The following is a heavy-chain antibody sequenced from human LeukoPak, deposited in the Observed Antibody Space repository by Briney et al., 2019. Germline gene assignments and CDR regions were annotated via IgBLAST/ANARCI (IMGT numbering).Heavy chain of an antibody. Sequence: ASVKVSCKASGYTFTSYGISWVRQAPGQGLEWMGWISAYNGNTNYAQKLQGRVTMTTDTSTSTAYMELRSLRSDDTAVYYCARAMVRGAKVGWFDPWGQGTLVTVSS. J-gene: IGHJ5*02. V-gene: IGHV1-18*01. D-gene: IGHD3-10*01. CDR1: GYTFTSYG. CDR3: ARAMVRGAKVGWFDP. CDR2: ISAYNGNT.